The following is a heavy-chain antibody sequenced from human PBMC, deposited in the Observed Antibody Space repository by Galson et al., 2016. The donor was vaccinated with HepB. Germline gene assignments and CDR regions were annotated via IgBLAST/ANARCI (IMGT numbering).Heavy chain of an antibody. CDR2: ISSSSTM. Sequence: SLRLSCAASRFTFSDNYMKWVRQAPGKGLEWVSFISSSSTMYYADSVKGRFTISRDNSKNTLSLEMNSLRAEDTAVYYCAKGGNTAAAIFRRDIPFDYSGQGTLVTVSS. CDR3: AKGGNTAAAIFRRDIPFDY. D-gene: IGHD2-2*01. J-gene: IGHJ4*02. CDR1: RFTFSDNY. V-gene: IGHV3-69-1*01.